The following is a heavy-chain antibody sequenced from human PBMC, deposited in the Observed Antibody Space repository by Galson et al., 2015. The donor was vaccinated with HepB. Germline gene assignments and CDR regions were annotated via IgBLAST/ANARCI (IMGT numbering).Heavy chain of an antibody. V-gene: IGHV1-18*01. CDR3: ARSGRWELLGGYYYYGMDV. J-gene: IGHJ6*02. CDR1: GYTFTSYG. D-gene: IGHD1-26*01. Sequence: SVKVSCKASGYTFTSYGISWVRQAPGQGLEWMGWISAYNGNTNYAQKLQGRVTMTTDTSTSTAYMELRSLRSDDTAVYYCARSGRWELLGGYYYYGMDVWGQGTTVTVSS. CDR2: ISAYNGNT.